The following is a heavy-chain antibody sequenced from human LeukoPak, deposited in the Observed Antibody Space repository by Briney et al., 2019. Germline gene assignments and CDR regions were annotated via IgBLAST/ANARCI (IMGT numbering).Heavy chain of an antibody. CDR2: IYHSGTN. D-gene: IGHD6-13*01. J-gene: IGHJ3*02. CDR3: ARRTSWVDAFDI. CDR1: GGSISSGGYY. V-gene: IGHV4-31*02. Sequence: SETLSLTCTVSGGSISSGGYYWSWIRQHPGKGLEWIGYIYHSGTNYSNPSLKSRVTISIDTSNNQVSLKVISVTAADTAIYYCARRTSWVDAFDIWGQGTMVIVSS.